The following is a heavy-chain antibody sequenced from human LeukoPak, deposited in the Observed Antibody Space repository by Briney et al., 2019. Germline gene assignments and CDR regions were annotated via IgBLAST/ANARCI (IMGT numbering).Heavy chain of an antibody. D-gene: IGHD3-10*01. CDR1: GFTFSSYA. Sequence: PGGSLRLSCAASGFTFSSYAMSWVRQAPGKGLEWVSAISGSGGSTYYADSVKGRFTISRDNSKNTLYLQMNSLRAEDTAVYYCAKGQCGSGSYYMRPFDYWGQGTLVTVSS. J-gene: IGHJ4*02. CDR2: ISGSGGST. CDR3: AKGQCGSGSYYMRPFDY. V-gene: IGHV3-23*01.